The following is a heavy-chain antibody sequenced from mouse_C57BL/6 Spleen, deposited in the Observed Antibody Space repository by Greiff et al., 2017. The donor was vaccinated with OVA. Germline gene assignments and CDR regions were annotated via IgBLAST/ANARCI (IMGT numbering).Heavy chain of an antibody. J-gene: IGHJ4*01. V-gene: IGHV5-4*01. Sequence: EVKLVESGGGLVKPGGSLKLSCAASGFTFSSYAMSWVRQTPEKRLEWVATISDGGSYTYYPDNVKGRFTISRDNAKNNLYLQMSHLKSEDTAMYYCARDHTMVNYAMDYWGQGTSVTVSS. D-gene: IGHD2-13*01. CDR3: ARDHTMVNYAMDY. CDR1: GFTFSSYA. CDR2: ISDGGSYT.